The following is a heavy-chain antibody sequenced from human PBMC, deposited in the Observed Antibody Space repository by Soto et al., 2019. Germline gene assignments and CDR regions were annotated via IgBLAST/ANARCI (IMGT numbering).Heavy chain of an antibody. V-gene: IGHV4-34*01. CDR1: GGSFSGYY. D-gene: IGHD4-4*01. CDR2: INHSGST. Sequence: QVQLQQWGAGPLKPSETLSLTCAVYGGSFSGYYWSWIRQPPGKGLEWIGEINHSGSTNYNPSLKSRVTISVDTSKNQFSLKLSSVTAADTAVYYCARVRATVKVADYWGQGTLVTVSS. J-gene: IGHJ4*02. CDR3: ARVRATVKVADY.